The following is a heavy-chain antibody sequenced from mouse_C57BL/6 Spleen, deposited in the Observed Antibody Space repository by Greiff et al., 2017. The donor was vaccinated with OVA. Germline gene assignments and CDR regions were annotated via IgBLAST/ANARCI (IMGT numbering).Heavy chain of an antibody. D-gene: IGHD1-1*01. V-gene: IGHV5-6*01. CDR2: ISSGGSYT. J-gene: IGHJ1*03. CDR1: GFTFSSYG. Sequence: GGDLVKPGGSLKLSCAASGFTFSSYGMSWVRQTPDKRLEWVATISSGGSYTYYPDSVKGRFTISRDNAKNTLYLQMSSLKSEDTAMYYCASLTTVVAHWYFDVWGTGTTVTVSS. CDR3: ASLTTVVAHWYFDV.